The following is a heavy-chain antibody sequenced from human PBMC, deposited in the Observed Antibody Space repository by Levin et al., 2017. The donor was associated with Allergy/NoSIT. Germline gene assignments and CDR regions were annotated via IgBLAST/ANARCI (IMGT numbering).Heavy chain of an antibody. V-gene: IGHV4-61*01. CDR1: GGSVSSGTYY. CDR3: ARNRIIVSGGKDYYYGMDV. J-gene: IGHJ6*02. Sequence: KASETLSLTCTVSGGSVSSGTYYWSWIRQPPGKGLEWIGYINYRGGTNYNPSLKSRVTISVDTSKNEFSLKLTSVTAADTAVYYCARNRIIVSGGKDYYYGMDVWGQGTTVTVSS. D-gene: IGHD5/OR15-5a*01. CDR2: INYRGGT.